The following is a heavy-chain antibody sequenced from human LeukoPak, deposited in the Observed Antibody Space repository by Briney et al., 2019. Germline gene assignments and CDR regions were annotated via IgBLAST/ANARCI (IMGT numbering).Heavy chain of an antibody. D-gene: IGHD6-19*01. J-gene: IGHJ4*02. CDR3: ARDPTNTSGRYAYFDY. CDR1: GHSFTHHG. CDR2: ISGYNGDT. V-gene: IGHV1-18*01. Sequence: ASVKVSCKTFGHSFTHHGFSWVRQAPGQGLEWMGWISGYNGDTHYAQNFQGRVTLTPDTSTSTVYMELRSLRSDDTAVYYCARDPTNTSGRYAYFDYWGQGALVTVSS.